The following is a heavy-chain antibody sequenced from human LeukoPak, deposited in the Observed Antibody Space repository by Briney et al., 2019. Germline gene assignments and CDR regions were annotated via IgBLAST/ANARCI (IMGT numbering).Heavy chain of an antibody. CDR1: GFTFSSYA. Sequence: GGSLRLSCAASGFTFSSYAMSWVRQAPGKGLECISGFSGSGGSTYYAGSVKGRFTISRDNSKNTLYLQMNSLRAEDTAVYYCAKDGGYNWNDVDYFDYWGQGTLVTVSS. CDR2: FSGSGGST. CDR3: AKDGGYNWNDVDYFDY. D-gene: IGHD1-1*01. V-gene: IGHV3-23*01. J-gene: IGHJ4*02.